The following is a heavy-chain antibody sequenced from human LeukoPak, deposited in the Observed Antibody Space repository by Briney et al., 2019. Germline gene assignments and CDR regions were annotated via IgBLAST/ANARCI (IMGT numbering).Heavy chain of an antibody. CDR3: ARKGIAANWFDP. V-gene: IGHV1-2*02. D-gene: IGHD6-13*01. CDR2: INPNSGGT. Sequence: ASVKVSCKASGYTFTSYYMHWVRQAPGQGLEWMGWINPNSGGTNYAQKFQGRVTMTRDTSISTAYMELSRLRSDDTAVYYCARKGIAANWFDPWGQGTLATVSS. J-gene: IGHJ5*02. CDR1: GYTFTSYY.